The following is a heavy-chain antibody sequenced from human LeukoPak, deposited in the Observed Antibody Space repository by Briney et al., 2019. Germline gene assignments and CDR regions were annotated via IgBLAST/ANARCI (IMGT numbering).Heavy chain of an antibody. CDR2: IHYSGST. J-gene: IGHJ4*02. Sequence: SETLSLTCTVSGGSISSGDYYWSWIREHAGKGLQSIGYIHYSGSTYYNPSVKRRVTISVDTSKKQFSLKLSSVTAADTAVYYCARVGVAAKSSRYFDYWGQGTLVTVSS. V-gene: IGHV4-31*03. D-gene: IGHD2-15*01. CDR1: GGSISSGDYY. CDR3: ARVGVAAKSSRYFDY.